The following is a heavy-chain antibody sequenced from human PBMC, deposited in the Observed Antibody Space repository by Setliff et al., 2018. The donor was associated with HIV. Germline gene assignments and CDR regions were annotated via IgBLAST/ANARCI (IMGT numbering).Heavy chain of an antibody. CDR1: GYSFTNYW. V-gene: IGHV5-51*01. Sequence: PGESLKISCKGSGYSFTNYWIGWVRQMPGKGLDWMGIIYCGDSDTRYNPSFQGQVTMSADRSINTAYLQWRSLKASDTAMYYCARVVPDSVVRGFVYYMDVWGKGTTVTVSS. CDR3: ARVVPDSVVRGFVYYMDV. CDR2: IYCGDSDT. D-gene: IGHD3-10*01. J-gene: IGHJ6*03.